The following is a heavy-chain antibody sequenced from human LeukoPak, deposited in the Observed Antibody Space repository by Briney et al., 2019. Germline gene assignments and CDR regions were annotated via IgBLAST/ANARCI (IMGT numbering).Heavy chain of an antibody. CDR2: ISYDGSNK. Sequence: GGSLRLSCAASGFTFSSYAMHWVRQAPGKGLEWVAVISYDGSNKYYADSVKGRFTISRDNSKNTLYLQMNSLRAEDTAVYYCVPLPEGDLPLDCFDYWGQGTLVTVSS. J-gene: IGHJ4*02. D-gene: IGHD3-16*01. CDR3: VPLPEGDLPLDCFDY. CDR1: GFTFSSYA. V-gene: IGHV3-30-3*01.